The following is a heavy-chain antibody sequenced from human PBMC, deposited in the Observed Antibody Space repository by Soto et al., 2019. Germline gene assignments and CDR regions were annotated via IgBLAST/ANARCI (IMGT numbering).Heavy chain of an antibody. Sequence: PGGSLRLSCAASGFTFGSYSMNWVRQAPGKGLEWVSYISSSSSTIYYADSVKGRFTISRDNAKNSLYLQMNSLRDEDTAVYYCARDRSSSWSSAFDYWGQGTLVTVSS. J-gene: IGHJ4*02. V-gene: IGHV3-48*02. CDR3: ARDRSSSWSSAFDY. D-gene: IGHD6-13*01. CDR1: GFTFGSYS. CDR2: ISSSSSTI.